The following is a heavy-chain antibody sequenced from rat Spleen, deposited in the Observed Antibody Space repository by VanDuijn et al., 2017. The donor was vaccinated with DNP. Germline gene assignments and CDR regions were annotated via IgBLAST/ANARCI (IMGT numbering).Heavy chain of an antibody. J-gene: IGHJ2*01. CDR1: GFSLTSSG. CDR2: ISSGGGT. D-gene: IGHD5-1*01. Sequence: QVQLKESGPGLLQPSQTLSLTCTVSGFSLTSSGISWVRQPPGKGLEWIAAISSGGGTYYNSVLKSRLSINRDTSKTQVVLTMNSLQTEDTAIYFCTRDPNWYYFDYWGQGVKVTVSA. V-gene: IGHV2S12*01. CDR3: TRDPNWYYFDY.